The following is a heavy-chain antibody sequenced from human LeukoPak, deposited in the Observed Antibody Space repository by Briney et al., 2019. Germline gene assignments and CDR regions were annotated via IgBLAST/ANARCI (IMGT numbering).Heavy chain of an antibody. CDR2: ISSSSSYI. CDR3: ARDWVSDFKVYYGMDV. D-gene: IGHD3-3*01. V-gene: IGHV3-21*01. CDR1: GFTFSSYS. Sequence: GGSLRLSCAASGFTFSSYSMNWVRQAPGKGLEWVSSISSSSSYIYYADSVKGRFTISRDNAKNSLYLQMNSLRAEDTAVYYCARDWVSDFKVYYGMDVWGQGTLVTVSS. J-gene: IGHJ6*02.